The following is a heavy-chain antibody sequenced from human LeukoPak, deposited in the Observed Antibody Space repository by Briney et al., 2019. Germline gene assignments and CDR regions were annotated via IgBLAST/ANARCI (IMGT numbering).Heavy chain of an antibody. CDR2: INHSGVT. CDR3: ARERASNNHNNWLDP. V-gene: IGHV4-34*01. CDR1: GGSFNDYY. J-gene: IGHJ5*02. D-gene: IGHD1-14*01. Sequence: SKTLSLTCAVYGGSFNDYYWSWIRQAPGKGLEWIGEINHSGVTNYNPSLKSRVSISIDTSVKRFLLRLSPVTAADTAVYYCARERASNNHNNWLDPWGQGTLVTVSS.